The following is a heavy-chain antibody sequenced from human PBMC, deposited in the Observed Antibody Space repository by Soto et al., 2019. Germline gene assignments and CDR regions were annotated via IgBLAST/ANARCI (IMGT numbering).Heavy chain of an antibody. J-gene: IGHJ6*02. D-gene: IGHD2-21*02. V-gene: IGHV2-5*02. Sequence: QITLKESGPTLVKPTQTLTLTCTFSGFSLSTSGVGVGWIRQPPGKALEWLALIYWDNDKRYSPSLKSRLTITKDTSKNQVVLTVTNVDPVDTATYYCAHSRCGGDCLQSYSSHYYYGMDVWGQGTTVTVS. CDR2: IYWDNDK. CDR1: GFSLSTSGVG. CDR3: AHSRCGGDCLQSYSSHYYYGMDV.